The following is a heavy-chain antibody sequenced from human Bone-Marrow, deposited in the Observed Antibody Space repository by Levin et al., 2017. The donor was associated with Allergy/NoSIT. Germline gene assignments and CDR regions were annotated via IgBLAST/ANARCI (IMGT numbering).Heavy chain of an antibody. CDR1: GYTFSDYD. Sequence: GESLKISCEASGYTFSDYDINWVRQAPGQGLEWMGWMNPKSGNSGHAQKFQGRVAMTRSISINTAYLELSSLRFEDTAVYYCARDCSSTSCPYNDYGMDVWGQGTTVTVSS. J-gene: IGHJ6*02. CDR3: ARDCSSTSCPYNDYGMDV. CDR2: MNPKSGNS. D-gene: IGHD2-2*01. V-gene: IGHV1-8*01.